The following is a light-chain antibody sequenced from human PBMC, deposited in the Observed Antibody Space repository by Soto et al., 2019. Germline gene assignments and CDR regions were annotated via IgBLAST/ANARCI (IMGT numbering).Light chain of an antibody. J-gene: IGKJ1*01. CDR2: WAS. Sequence: DIVMTQSPDSLSVSLGERATINCKSSQSVLYSSNNKNYLAWYQQKPGQPPKLLIYWASIRESGVPDRFSGSGSGTDFTLTISSLQAEDVATYYCHQYYSIPRTFGQGTKVDIK. CDR1: QSVLYSSNNKNY. V-gene: IGKV4-1*01. CDR3: HQYYSIPRT.